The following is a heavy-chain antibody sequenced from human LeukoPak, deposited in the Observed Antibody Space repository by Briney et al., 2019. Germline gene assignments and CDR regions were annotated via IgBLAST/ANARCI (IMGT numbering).Heavy chain of an antibody. V-gene: IGHV1-69*04. J-gene: IGHJ6*02. CDR1: GGTFSSYA. CDR2: IIPIFGIA. Sequence: GASVKVSCKASGGTFSSYAISWGRQAPGQGLEWMGRIIPIFGIANYAQKLQGRVTITADKSTSAAYMELSSLRSEDTAVYYCARDRAAAGTNYYYGMDVWGQGTTVTVSS. D-gene: IGHD6-13*01. CDR3: ARDRAAAGTNYYYGMDV.